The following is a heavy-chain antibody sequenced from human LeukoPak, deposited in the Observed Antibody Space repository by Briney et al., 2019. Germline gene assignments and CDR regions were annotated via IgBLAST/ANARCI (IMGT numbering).Heavy chain of an antibody. CDR2: INPSGGST. J-gene: IGHJ4*02. V-gene: IGHV1-46*01. CDR1: GYTFTSYY. Sequence: ASVMVSCKASGYTFTSYYMHWVRQAPGQGLEGMGIINPSGGSTTYAQKFQGRVTMTRDMSTSTVYMELSSLRSEDTAVYYCAITLRYCSGGSCYSELDYWGQGTLVTVSS. D-gene: IGHD2-15*01. CDR3: AITLRYCSGGSCYSELDY.